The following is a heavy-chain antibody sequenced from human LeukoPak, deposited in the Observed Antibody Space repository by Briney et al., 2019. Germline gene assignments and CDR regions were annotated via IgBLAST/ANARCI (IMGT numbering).Heavy chain of an antibody. V-gene: IGHV4-30-4*01. J-gene: IGHJ4*02. CDR1: GGSISSGDYY. D-gene: IGHD3-22*01. Sequence: PSQTLSLTSTVSGGSISSGDYYWSWIRQPPGKGLEWIGYIYYSGSTYYNPSLKSRVTISVDTSKNQFSLKLSSVTAADTAVYYCARAEYYYDSSGTLRPYFFDYWGQGTLVTVSS. CDR2: IYYSGST. CDR3: ARAEYYYDSSGTLRPYFFDY.